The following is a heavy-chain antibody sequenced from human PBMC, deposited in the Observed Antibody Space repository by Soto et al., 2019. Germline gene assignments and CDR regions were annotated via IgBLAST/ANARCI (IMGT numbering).Heavy chain of an antibody. Sequence: QVQLHQWGAGLLKPSETLSLTCAVSGGSFSGYYWSWIRQSPGKGLEWIGEINHSGSTKHNPSLQSRVPISVDTSKNHFSLKLNSVTAADTAVYYCARANLLTGFYVVYFDVWGRGILVTVSS. V-gene: IGHV4-34*01. J-gene: IGHJ2*01. CDR2: INHSGST. D-gene: IGHD3-9*01. CDR3: ARANLLTGFYVVYFDV. CDR1: GGSFSGYY.